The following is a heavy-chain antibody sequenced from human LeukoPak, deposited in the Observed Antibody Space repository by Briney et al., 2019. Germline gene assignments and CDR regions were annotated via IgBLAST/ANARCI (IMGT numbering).Heavy chain of an antibody. CDR3: ARGGSSSGPRYYYYYYMDV. CDR2: IYTSGST. D-gene: IGHD6-6*01. CDR1: GGSISSYY. Sequence: PSETLSLTCTVSGGSISSYYWSWIRQPAGKGLEWIGRIYTSGSTNYDPSLKSRVTMSVDTSKNQFSLKLSSVTAADTAVYYCARGGSSSGPRYYYYYYMDVWGKGTTVTVSS. V-gene: IGHV4-4*07. J-gene: IGHJ6*03.